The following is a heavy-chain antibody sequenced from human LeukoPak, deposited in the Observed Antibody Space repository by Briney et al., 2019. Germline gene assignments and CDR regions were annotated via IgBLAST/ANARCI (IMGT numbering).Heavy chain of an antibody. CDR3: ARDYGDFDY. CDR2: IYSGGST. J-gene: IGHJ4*02. Sequence: GGSLRLSCVASGFAVSSNYMSWVRQAPGKGLEWVSVIYSGGSTYYADSVKGRFTISRDNSKNTPYLQMNSLRAEDTAVYYCARDYGDFDYWGQGTLVTVSS. V-gene: IGHV3-53*01. CDR1: GFAVSSNY. D-gene: IGHD4-17*01.